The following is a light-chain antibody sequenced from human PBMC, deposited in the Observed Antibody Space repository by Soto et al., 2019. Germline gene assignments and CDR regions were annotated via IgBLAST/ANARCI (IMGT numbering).Light chain of an antibody. V-gene: IGKV3-15*01. J-gene: IGKJ1*01. CDR3: QQYHNWPA. CDR2: GAA. Sequence: ETVMTQSPATLSVSPGERATLSCRASQSVFSSLAWYQHKPGQAPRLLIYGAATRATGIPARFSGSGSGTEFILTISSLQSDDIAVYYCQQYHNWPAFGQGTKVEIK. CDR1: QSVFSS.